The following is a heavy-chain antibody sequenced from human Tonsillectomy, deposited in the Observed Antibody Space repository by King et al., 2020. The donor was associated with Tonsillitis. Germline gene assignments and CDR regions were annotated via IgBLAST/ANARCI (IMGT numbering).Heavy chain of an antibody. CDR2: ISYDGRNK. Sequence: VQLVESGGGVVQPERPLRLSCAASGFTFSSYDMHWVRQAPGKGLEWGAVISYDGRNKYFAASVKVRFTISRDNSKNTGYLQMNSLMAEDTAVYYCAKDLFGVVKYYYYGMDVWGQGTTVTVSS. CDR1: GFTFSSYD. V-gene: IGHV3-30*18. CDR3: AKDLFGVVKYYYYGMDV. D-gene: IGHD3-3*01. J-gene: IGHJ6*02.